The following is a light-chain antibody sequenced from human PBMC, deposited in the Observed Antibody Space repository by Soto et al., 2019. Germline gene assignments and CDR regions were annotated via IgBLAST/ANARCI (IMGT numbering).Light chain of an antibody. CDR2: DVS. CDR3: CSYAGSYTLV. CDR1: SSDVGAYNY. Sequence: QSVLTQPRSVSGSPGQSVTISCTGTSSDVGAYNYVSWYQQHPGKVPKLMIYDVSRRPSGVPDRFSGSKSCNTASLTISGLQADDEADYYCCSYAGSYTLVFGGGTKLTVL. V-gene: IGLV2-11*01. J-gene: IGLJ3*02.